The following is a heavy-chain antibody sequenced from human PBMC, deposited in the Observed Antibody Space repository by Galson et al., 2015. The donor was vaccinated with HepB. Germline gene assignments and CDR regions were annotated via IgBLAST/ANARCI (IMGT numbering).Heavy chain of an antibody. D-gene: IGHD6-13*01. Sequence: SLRLSCAASGFTFSSYAMHWVRQAPGKGLEWVAVISYDGSNKYYADSVKGRFTISRDNSKNTLYLQMNSLRAEGTAVYYCARDLQSGSWSMVGYWGQGTLVTVSS. J-gene: IGHJ4*02. CDR2: ISYDGSNK. V-gene: IGHV3-30*04. CDR1: GFTFSSYA. CDR3: ARDLQSGSWSMVGY.